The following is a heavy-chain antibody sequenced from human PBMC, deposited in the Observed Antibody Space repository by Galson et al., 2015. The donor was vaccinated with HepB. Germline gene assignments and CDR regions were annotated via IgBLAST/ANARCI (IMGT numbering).Heavy chain of an antibody. D-gene: IGHD3-3*01. V-gene: IGHV3-23*01. J-gene: IGHJ4*02. Sequence: SLRLSCAASGFTFSNYAMSWVRQAPGKGLEWVSGISGSGGSTFYADSVKDRFTISRDNSKNTLYLQMNSLRAEDTAVYSCAKDADNFGVLSGLDHWGQGTLVTVSS. CDR2: ISGSGGST. CDR1: GFTFSNYA. CDR3: AKDADNFGVLSGLDH.